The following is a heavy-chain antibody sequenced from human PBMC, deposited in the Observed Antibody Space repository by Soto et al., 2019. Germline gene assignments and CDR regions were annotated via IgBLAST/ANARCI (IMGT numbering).Heavy chain of an antibody. Sequence: SETLSLTCAVYGGSFSGYYWSWIRQPPGKGLEWIGEINHSGSTNYNPSLKSRVTISVDTSKNQFSLKLSSVTAADTAVYYCARGVIAARVNFDYWGQGTLVTVSS. J-gene: IGHJ4*02. CDR1: GGSFSGYY. CDR3: ARGVIAARVNFDY. CDR2: INHSGST. V-gene: IGHV4-34*01. D-gene: IGHD6-6*01.